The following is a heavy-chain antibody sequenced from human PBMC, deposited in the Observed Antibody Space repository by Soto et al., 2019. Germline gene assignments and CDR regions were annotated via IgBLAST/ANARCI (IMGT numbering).Heavy chain of an antibody. D-gene: IGHD5-18*01. CDR2: ISAYNGNT. CDR1: GYTFTSYG. V-gene: IGHV1-18*01. Sequence: QVQLVQSGAEVKKPGASVKVSCKASGYTFTSYGISWLRQAPGQGLEWMGWISAYNGNTNYAQKLQGRVTMTTDTSTSTSYMELRSLRSDATAVYYCASSLLVGYGLEGESDWGQGSLVTVSS. J-gene: IGHJ4*02. CDR3: ASSLLVGYGLEGESD.